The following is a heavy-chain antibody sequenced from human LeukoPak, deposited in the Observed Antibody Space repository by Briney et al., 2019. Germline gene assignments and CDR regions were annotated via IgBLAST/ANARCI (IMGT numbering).Heavy chain of an antibody. D-gene: IGHD6-6*01. J-gene: IGHJ6*02. CDR3: ARGGAARIRYYGMDV. CDR1: GGSISSYY. Sequence: SETLSLTCTVSGGSISSYYWSWIRQPAGKGLEWIGRIYTSGSTNYNPSLKSRVTMSVDTSKNQLSLKLGSVTAADTAIYYCARGGAARIRYYGMDVWGQGTTVTVSS. CDR2: IYTSGST. V-gene: IGHV4-4*07.